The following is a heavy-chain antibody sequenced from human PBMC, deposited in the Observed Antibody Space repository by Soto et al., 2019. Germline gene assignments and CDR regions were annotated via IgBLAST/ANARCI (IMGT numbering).Heavy chain of an antibody. V-gene: IGHV3-30-3*01. J-gene: IGHJ4*02. CDR2: ISYDGDNK. Sequence: QVQLVESGGGVVQPGRSLRLSCAASGFTFSYFAMHWVRQAPGKGLEWVAVISYDGDNKYYADSVKRRFTISRDKSKNTLYMRMNSLRAEDTAVYYCVRDPLIVTTAYFDYWGQEPLVTVSS. D-gene: IGHD3-22*01. CDR3: VRDPLIVTTAYFDY. CDR1: GFTFSYFA.